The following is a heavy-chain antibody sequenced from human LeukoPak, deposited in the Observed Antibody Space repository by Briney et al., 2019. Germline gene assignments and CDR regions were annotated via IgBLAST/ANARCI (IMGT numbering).Heavy chain of an antibody. CDR1: GGSISSYY. J-gene: IGHJ4*02. Sequence: SETLSLTCTVSGGSISSYYWSWIRQPPGKGLEWIGYIYYSGSTNYNPSLKSRVTISVDTSKNQFSLKLSSVTAADTAVYYCARSNLWFGEPYFDYWGQGTLVTVSS. CDR3: ARSNLWFGEPYFDY. V-gene: IGHV4-59*01. D-gene: IGHD3-10*01. CDR2: IYYSGST.